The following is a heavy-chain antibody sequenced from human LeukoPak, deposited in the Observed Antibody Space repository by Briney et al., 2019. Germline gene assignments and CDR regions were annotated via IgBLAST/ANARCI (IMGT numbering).Heavy chain of an antibody. V-gene: IGHV3-23*01. J-gene: IGHJ4*02. CDR1: GFTFSNYA. CDR2: IGYRGGSI. Sequence: GGSLRLSCAASGFTFSNYAMSWVRQAPGKGLEWVSIIGYRGGSIYYAYSVKGRFTISRDNSKNTLYLQMNSLRAEDTAVYFCAKPRSGSANWALQIFDNWGQGTLVTVSS. D-gene: IGHD1-1*01. CDR3: AKPRSGSANWALQIFDN.